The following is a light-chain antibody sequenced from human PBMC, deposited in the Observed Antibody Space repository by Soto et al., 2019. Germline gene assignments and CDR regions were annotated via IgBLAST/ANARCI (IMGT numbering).Light chain of an antibody. CDR3: SSYAGSNTVV. V-gene: IGLV2-8*01. J-gene: IGLJ1*01. CDR2: EVN. CDR1: SSDVGGYNY. Sequence: QSALTQPPSASGSPGQSVTISCTGTSSDVGGYNYVSWYQHHPGKAPKFMIYEVNKRPSGVPDRFSGSKSGNTASLTVSGLQAEDEADYYCSSYAGSNTVVFGTGTKLTVL.